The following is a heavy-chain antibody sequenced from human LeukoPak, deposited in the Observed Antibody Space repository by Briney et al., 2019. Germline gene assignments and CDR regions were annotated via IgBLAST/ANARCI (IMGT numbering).Heavy chain of an antibody. J-gene: IGHJ4*02. V-gene: IGHV4-31*03. CDR2: ISYTGGT. CDR1: GXSVNNGPYY. Sequence: TSETLSLTCTVSGXSVNNGPYYWSWIRQHPGKGLEWIGYISYTGGTYYNPSLESRVSMSVDTSKNQFSLKLSSVTAADTAMYYCARIIVGASFDYWGQGTLVTVSS. D-gene: IGHD1-26*01. CDR3: ARIIVGASFDY.